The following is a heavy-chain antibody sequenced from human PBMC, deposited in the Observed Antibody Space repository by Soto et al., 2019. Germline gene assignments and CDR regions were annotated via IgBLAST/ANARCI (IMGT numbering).Heavy chain of an antibody. Sequence: PGGSLRLSCEASGFIFSTYAMSWVRQSPGKGLEWVSVIGGAAVSTDCADSLKGRCTVSRDDSKNTVYLQLDSLRDDDTAVYYCAKDATSYNGAYDTFDIWGQRTLVTVSS. CDR1: GFIFSTYA. CDR2: IGGAAVST. J-gene: IGHJ4*02. V-gene: IGHV3-23*01. CDR3: AKDATSYNGAYDTFDI. D-gene: IGHD3-9*01.